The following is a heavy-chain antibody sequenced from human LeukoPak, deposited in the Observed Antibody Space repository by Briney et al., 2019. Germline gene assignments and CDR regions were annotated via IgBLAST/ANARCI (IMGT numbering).Heavy chain of an antibody. CDR2: MNPNSGNT. Sequence: APVKVSCKASGYTFTSYDINWVRQATGQGLEWMGWMNPNSGNTGYAQKFQGRVTMTRNTSISTAYMELSSLRSEDTAVYYCARGPEYYDFWSGYPYYYYYYMDVWGKGTTVTVSS. CDR3: ARGPEYYDFWSGYPYYYYYYMDV. V-gene: IGHV1-8*01. D-gene: IGHD3-3*01. CDR1: GYTFTSYD. J-gene: IGHJ6*03.